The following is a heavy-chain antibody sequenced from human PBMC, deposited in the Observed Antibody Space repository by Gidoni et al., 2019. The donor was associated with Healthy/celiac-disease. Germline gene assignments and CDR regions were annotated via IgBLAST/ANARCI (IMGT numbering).Heavy chain of an antibody. CDR2: IFSNDEK. Sequence: QVTLKESGPVLVKPTETLTLTCTVSGFSLSNARMGVSWIRQPPGKALEWLAHIFSNDEKSYGTSLKSRLTISKDTSKSQVVLTMTNIDPVDTATYYCARIYPEYGGNPRLAFDIWGQGTMVTVSS. CDR3: ARIYPEYGGNPRLAFDI. CDR1: GFSLSNARMG. D-gene: IGHD2-15*01. J-gene: IGHJ3*02. V-gene: IGHV2-26*01.